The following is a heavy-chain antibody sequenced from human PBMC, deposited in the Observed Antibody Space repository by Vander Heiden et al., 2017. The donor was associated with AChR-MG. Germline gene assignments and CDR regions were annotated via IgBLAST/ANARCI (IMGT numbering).Heavy chain of an antibody. V-gene: IGHV5-51*01. CDR3: ARRDKSDCTSITCYTHQWDS. D-gene: IGHD1-26*01. CDR2: IFPDHSDI. Sequence: EVQLVQSGAEVKKPGESLRISCKGSGYSFSNYWIGWVRQMPGKGLEWMGIIFPDHSDIQYSPAFQGQVTISADKSVSTAYLQWSSLQASDTAIYFCARRDKSDCTSITCYTHQWDSWGQGTLVTVSS. J-gene: IGHJ1*01. CDR1: GYSFSNYW.